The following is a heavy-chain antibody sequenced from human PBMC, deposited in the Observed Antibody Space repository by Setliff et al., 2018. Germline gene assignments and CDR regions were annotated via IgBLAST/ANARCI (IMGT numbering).Heavy chain of an antibody. Sequence: LKISCKGYGYKFTSNWIAWVRQTPGKGLEWMGFIYPGDSDTKYSPSFRGQVTISADKSVSTAYLQWNSLKASDTAMYYCARNDYGDYGGFDYWGQGTQVTVSS. D-gene: IGHD4-17*01. J-gene: IGHJ4*02. CDR3: ARNDYGDYGGFDY. V-gene: IGHV5-51*01. CDR1: GYKFTSNW. CDR2: IYPGDSDT.